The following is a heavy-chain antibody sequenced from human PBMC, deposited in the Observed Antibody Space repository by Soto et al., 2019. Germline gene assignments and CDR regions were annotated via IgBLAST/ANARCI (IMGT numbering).Heavy chain of an antibody. D-gene: IGHD6-19*01. CDR3: AKSPPAVAGYFDY. V-gene: IGHV3-30*18. CDR1: GFTFSSSG. Sequence: QVQLVESGGGVVQPGRSLRLSCAASGFTFSSSGMHWVRQAPGKGREWVAVTSFDGSSGYYADSVRGRFTISRDHSNSALDLQMNSLRAEDTAVYYCAKSPPAVAGYFDYWGQGTLVTVSS. CDR2: TSFDGSSG. J-gene: IGHJ4*02.